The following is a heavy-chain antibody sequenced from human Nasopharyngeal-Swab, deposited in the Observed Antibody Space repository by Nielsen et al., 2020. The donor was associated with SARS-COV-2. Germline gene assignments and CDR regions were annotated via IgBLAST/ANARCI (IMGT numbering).Heavy chain of an antibody. V-gene: IGHV4-59*01. Sequence: ESLKISCTVSGGSISSYYWSWIRQPPGKGLEWIGYIYYSGSTNYNPSLKSRVTISVDTSKNQFSLKLSSVTAADTAVYYCAREPAYGDYDYWGQGTLVTVSS. CDR1: GGSISSYY. D-gene: IGHD4-17*01. CDR3: AREPAYGDYDY. J-gene: IGHJ4*02. CDR2: IYYSGST.